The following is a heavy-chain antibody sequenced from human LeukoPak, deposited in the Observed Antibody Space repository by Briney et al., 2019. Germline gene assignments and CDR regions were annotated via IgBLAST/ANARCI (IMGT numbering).Heavy chain of an antibody. J-gene: IGHJ6*02. CDR2: XXXDGSNK. CDR3: ARYIVVVPAANEIYYYYGMDV. V-gene: IGHV3-30-3*01. Sequence: GGSLRLSCAASRFTFSSYAMHWVCQALGKGLEXXXXXXXDGSNKYYADSVKGRFTISRDNSKNTLYLQMNSLRAEDTAVYYCARYIVVVPAANEIYYYYGMDVWGQGTTVTVSS. D-gene: IGHD2-2*01. CDR1: RFTFSSYA.